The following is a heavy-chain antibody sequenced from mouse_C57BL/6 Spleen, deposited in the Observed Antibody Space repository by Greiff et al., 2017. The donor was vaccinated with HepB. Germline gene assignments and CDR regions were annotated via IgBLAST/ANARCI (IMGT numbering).Heavy chain of an antibody. CDR2: IYPSDSDT. J-gene: IGHJ2*01. V-gene: IGHV1-61*01. Sequence: VQLQQPGAELVRPGSSVKLSCKASGYTFTSYWMDWVKQRPGQGLEWIGNIYPSDSDTHYNQKFKDKATVTVDKSSSTAYMQLSSLTSEDSAVYYCARERTANWAYFDYWGQGTTLTVSS. CDR3: ARERTANWAYFDY. CDR1: GYTFTSYW. D-gene: IGHD4-1*01.